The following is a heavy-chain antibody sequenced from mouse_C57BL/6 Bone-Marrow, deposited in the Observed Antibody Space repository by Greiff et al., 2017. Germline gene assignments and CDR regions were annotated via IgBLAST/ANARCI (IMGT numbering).Heavy chain of an antibody. Sequence: QVQLQQPGAELVKPGASVKLSCKASGYTFTSYWMHWVKQRPGRGLEWIGRIDPNSGGTTYNEKFKSKATLTVDKPSSTAYMQLSSLTSEDSAVYYCARDYYGSSYWYFDVWGTGTTVTVSS. CDR3: ARDYYGSSYWYFDV. CDR1: GYTFTSYW. D-gene: IGHD1-1*01. V-gene: IGHV1-72*01. CDR2: IDPNSGGT. J-gene: IGHJ1*03.